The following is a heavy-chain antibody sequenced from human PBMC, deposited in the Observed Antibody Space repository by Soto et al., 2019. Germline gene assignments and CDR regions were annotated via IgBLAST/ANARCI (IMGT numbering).Heavy chain of an antibody. Sequence: GASVKVSCKASGYTFISYDINWVRQATGQGLEWMGWMNPNSGDTGYAQNFQGRVTMTRDTSISTAYMELSSLRSEDTAVYYCARSRSSTSCPELGAWGQGTLVTVSS. D-gene: IGHD2-2*01. CDR3: ARSRSSTSCPELGA. CDR1: GYTFISYD. V-gene: IGHV1-8*01. CDR2: MNPNSGDT. J-gene: IGHJ5*02.